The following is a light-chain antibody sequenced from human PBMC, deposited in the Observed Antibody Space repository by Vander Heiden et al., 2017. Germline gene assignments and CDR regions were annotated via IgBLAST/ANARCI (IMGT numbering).Light chain of an antibody. CDR1: NMGSKS. CDR2: DDS. CDR3: QVWDSSSDHVV. J-gene: IGLJ2*01. Sequence: SYVLTQHPSVSVAPGQTARSTGGGNNMGSKSVHGYQQKPGQAPGLVVYDDSDRPSGIPERFAGSNSGNTATLTISRVEAGDEADYYCQVWDSSSDHVVFGGGTKLTGL. V-gene: IGLV3-21*02.